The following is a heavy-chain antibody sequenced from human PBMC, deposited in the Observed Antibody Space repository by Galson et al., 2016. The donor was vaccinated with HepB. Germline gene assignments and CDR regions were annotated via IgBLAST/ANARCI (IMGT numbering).Heavy chain of an antibody. V-gene: IGHV4-4*02. CDR2: IYHSGTT. D-gene: IGHD6-19*01. Sequence: ETLSLTCTVSGGSISGTNWWSWVRQPPGKGLEWNGEIYHSGTTNYSPSLKSRVTISVDTSKNQFSLKLTSVTAADTAVYYCASRGSGSSNWFGPWGRGTLVTVSS. J-gene: IGHJ5*02. CDR1: GGSISGTNW. CDR3: ASRGSGSSNWFGP.